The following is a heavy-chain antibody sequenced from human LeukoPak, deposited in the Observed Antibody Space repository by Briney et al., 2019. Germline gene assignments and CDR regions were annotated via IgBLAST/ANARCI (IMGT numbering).Heavy chain of an antibody. CDR2: ITGSGGTT. V-gene: IGHV3-23*01. CDR1: GFTFDIYG. J-gene: IGHJ6*03. CDR3: ARQILRGSYFYFLDV. D-gene: IGHD3-10*01. Sequence: PGGSLRLSCAASGFTFDIYGMSWVRQAPGKGLEWVSTITGSGGTTYFADSVKGRFIISRDNSKNTLYLQVRRLRVEDTATYYCARQILRGSYFYFLDVWGIGTPVTVSS.